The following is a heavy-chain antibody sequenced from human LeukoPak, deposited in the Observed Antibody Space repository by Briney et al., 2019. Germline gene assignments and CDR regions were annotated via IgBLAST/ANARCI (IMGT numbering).Heavy chain of an antibody. D-gene: IGHD3-10*01. CDR1: GYTFTSYD. CDR3: ARDQDGFGESYFDY. Sequence: GASVKVSCKASGYTFTSYDINWVRQATGQGLEWMGWMNPNSGNTGYAQKFQGRVTMTRNTSISTAYMELSSLRSEDTAVYYCARDQDGFGESYFDYWGQGTLVTVSS. V-gene: IGHV1-8*01. CDR2: MNPNSGNT. J-gene: IGHJ4*02.